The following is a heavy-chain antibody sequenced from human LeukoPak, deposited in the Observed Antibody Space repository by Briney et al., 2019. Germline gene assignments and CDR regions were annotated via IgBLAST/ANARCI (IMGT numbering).Heavy chain of an antibody. V-gene: IGHV1-8*03. J-gene: IGHJ5*02. CDR2: MNPNSGNT. D-gene: IGHD4-17*01. CDR1: GYTFTSYD. CDR3: ASFNGDYWFDP. Sequence: ASVKVSCKASGYTFTSYDINWVRQATGQGLEWMGWMNPNSGNTGYAQKFQGRVTITRNTPTSTAYMELSSLRSDDTAVYYCASFNGDYWFDPWGQGTLVTVSS.